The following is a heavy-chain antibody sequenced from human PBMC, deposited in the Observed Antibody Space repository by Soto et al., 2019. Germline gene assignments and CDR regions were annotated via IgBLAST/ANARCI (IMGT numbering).Heavy chain of an antibody. CDR2: IYYSGST. CDR3: ARLGYSYGPFAY. D-gene: IGHD5-18*01. J-gene: IGHJ4*02. CDR1: GGSISSYY. V-gene: IGHV4-59*01. Sequence: QVQLQESGPGLVKPSETLSLTCTVSGGSISSYYWSWIRQPPGKGLEWIGYIYYSGSTNYNPSLKSRVTISVDTSKNQFSLKLSSVSAADTAVYYCARLGYSYGPFAYWGQGTLVTVSS.